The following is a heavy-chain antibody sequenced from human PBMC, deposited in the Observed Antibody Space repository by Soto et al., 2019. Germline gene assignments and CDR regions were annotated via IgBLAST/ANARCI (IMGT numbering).Heavy chain of an antibody. J-gene: IGHJ6*02. D-gene: IGHD3-3*01. V-gene: IGHV4-30-4*01. CDR1: GGSISSGDYY. CDR3: ARATIFGVVTTVYYYYGMDV. CDR2: IYYSGST. Sequence: QVQLQESGPGLVKPSQTLSLTCTVSGGSISSGDYYWSWIRQPPGKGLEWIGYIYYSGSTYYNPSLTSRVTISVDTSKNQFSLKLSSVTAADTAVYYCARATIFGVVTTVYYYYGMDVWGQGTTVTVSS.